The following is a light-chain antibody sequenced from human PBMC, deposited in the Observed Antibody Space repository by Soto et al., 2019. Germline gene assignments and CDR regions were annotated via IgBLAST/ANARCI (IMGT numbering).Light chain of an antibody. V-gene: IGLV2-14*01. CDR3: SSYTSSTTYV. CDR1: SNDIGSYNY. J-gene: IGLJ1*01. Sequence: QSDLTQPASVSGSPGQSITISSTGTSNDIGSYNYVSWYQQHPDKAPKLMIYDVSNRPSGVSNRFSGSKSGNTASLTISGLQAEDEADYYCSSYTSSTTYVFGTGTKVTVL. CDR2: DVS.